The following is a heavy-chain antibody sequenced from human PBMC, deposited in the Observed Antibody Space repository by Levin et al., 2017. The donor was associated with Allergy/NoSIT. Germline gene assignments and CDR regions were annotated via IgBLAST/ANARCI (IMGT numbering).Heavy chain of an antibody. V-gene: IGHV1-46*01. CDR3: AGGSGSYYVYYYYDYGMDV. Sequence: ASVKVSCKASGYTFTSYYMHWVRQAPGQGLEWMGIINPSGCSTSYAQKFQGRVTMTRDTSTSTVYMELSSLRSEDTAVYYCAGGSGSYYVYYYYDYGMDVWGQGTTVTVSS. CDR2: INPSGCST. D-gene: IGHD3-10*01. J-gene: IGHJ6*02. CDR1: GYTFTSYY.